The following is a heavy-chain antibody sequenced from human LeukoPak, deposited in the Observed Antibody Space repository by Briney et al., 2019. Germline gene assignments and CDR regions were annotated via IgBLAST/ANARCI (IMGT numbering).Heavy chain of an antibody. J-gene: IGHJ2*01. CDR3: AKPPRYCSSTSCYDDWYFDL. CDR1: GGTFSSYA. CDR2: IIPIFGTA. D-gene: IGHD2-2*01. V-gene: IGHV1-69*06. Sequence: SVKVSCKASGGTFSSYAISWVRQAPGQGLEWMGGIIPIFGTANYAQKFQGRVTITADKSTSTAYMELSSLRSEDTAVYYCAKPPRYCSSTSCYDDWYFDLWGRGTLVTVSS.